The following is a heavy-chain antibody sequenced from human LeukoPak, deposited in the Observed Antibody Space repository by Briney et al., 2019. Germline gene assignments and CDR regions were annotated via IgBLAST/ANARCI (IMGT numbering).Heavy chain of an antibody. CDR2: INWNGGST. CDR3: ARGYSYGRPEDY. CDR1: GFTFDDYG. V-gene: IGHV3-20*04. J-gene: IGHJ4*02. Sequence: GGSLRLSCAAPGFTFDDYGMSWVRQAPGKGLEWVSGINWNGGSTGYAASVKGRFTISRDNAKNSLYLQMNSLRAEDTALYYCARGYSYGRPEDYWGQGTLVTVSS. D-gene: IGHD5-18*01.